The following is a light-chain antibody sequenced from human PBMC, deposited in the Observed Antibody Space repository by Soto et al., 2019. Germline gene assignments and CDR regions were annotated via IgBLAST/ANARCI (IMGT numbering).Light chain of an antibody. J-gene: IGKJ1*01. CDR1: QSVSSN. V-gene: IGKV3-15*01. CDR3: QQYNNWPRT. Sequence: EIVMTQSPASLSASLGERATLTCRASQSVSSNLAWYQQKPGNAPRVLIYGASTRPTGIPARFSGSGSGTEFTLTISSLQSEDFAVYYCQQYNNWPRTFGQGTKVEIK. CDR2: GAS.